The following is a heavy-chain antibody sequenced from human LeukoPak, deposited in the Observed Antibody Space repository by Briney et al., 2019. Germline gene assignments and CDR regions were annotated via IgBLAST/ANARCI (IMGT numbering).Heavy chain of an antibody. CDR2: IIPIFGTA. J-gene: IGHJ4*02. CDR3: ARDSSRYYYGSSGYYDY. D-gene: IGHD3-22*01. Sequence: ASVKVSCKASGGTFSSYATSWVRQAPGQGREWMGRIIPIFGTANYAQKFQGRVTITTDESTSTAYMELSSLRSEDTAVYYCARDSSRYYYGSSGYYDYWGQGTLVTVSS. V-gene: IGHV1-69*05. CDR1: GGTFSSYA.